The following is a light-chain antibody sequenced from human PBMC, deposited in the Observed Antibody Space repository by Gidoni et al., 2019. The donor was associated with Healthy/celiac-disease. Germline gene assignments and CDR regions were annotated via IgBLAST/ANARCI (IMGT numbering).Light chain of an antibody. CDR2: AAS. V-gene: IGKV1-39*01. CDR1: QRISSY. Sequence: DIQMTQSPSSLSASVGDRVTITCRASQRISSYLNWYQQKPGKAPKLLIYAASRLKSGVPSRFSGSGSGTDFTLTISTLQPEDFATYYCQQSYSTLITFGQGTQLEIK. J-gene: IGKJ5*01. CDR3: QQSYSTLIT.